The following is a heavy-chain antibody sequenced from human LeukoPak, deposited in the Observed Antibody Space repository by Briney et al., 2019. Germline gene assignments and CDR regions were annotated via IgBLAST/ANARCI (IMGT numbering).Heavy chain of an antibody. CDR2: ISYDGSNK. D-gene: IGHD3-10*01. V-gene: IGHV3-30*18. CDR3: AKDRDGELLYTPIGY. J-gene: IGHJ4*02. Sequence: AGGSLRLSCAASGFAASGFTFSTFGMHWVRQAPGKGLEWVAVISYDGSNKYYADSVKGRFTISRDNSKNTLYLQMNSLRAEDTAVYYCAKDRDGELLYTPIGYWGQGTLVTVSS. CDR1: FAASGFTFSTFG.